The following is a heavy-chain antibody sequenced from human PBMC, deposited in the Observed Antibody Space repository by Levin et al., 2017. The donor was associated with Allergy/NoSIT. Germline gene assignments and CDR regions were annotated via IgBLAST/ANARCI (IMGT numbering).Heavy chain of an antibody. Sequence: GGSLRLSCAASGFTFNRYSMNWVRQAPGQGLEWVSYISTSSSTIYYADSVKGRFTISRDNAKNSLYLQMNSLRDEDTAVYYCVRATTDGPYYYYMDVWGKETTVTVS. J-gene: IGHJ6*03. V-gene: IGHV3-48*02. D-gene: IGHD4-11*01. CDR3: VRATTDGPYYYYMDV. CDR1: GFTFNRYS. CDR2: ISTSSSTI.